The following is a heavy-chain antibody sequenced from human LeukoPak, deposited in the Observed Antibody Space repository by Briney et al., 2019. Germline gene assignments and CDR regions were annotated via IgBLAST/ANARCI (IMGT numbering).Heavy chain of an antibody. CDR2: INHSGST. CDR3: ARGKRGDYSWYFDL. D-gene: IGHD4-17*01. CDR1: GGSFSGYY. Sequence: PSETLSLTCAVYGGSFSGYYWSWLRQPPGKGLEWIGEINHSGSTNYNPSLKSRVTISVDTSKNQFSLKLSSVTAADTAVYYCARGKRGDYSWYFDLWGRGTLVTVSS. V-gene: IGHV4-34*01. J-gene: IGHJ2*01.